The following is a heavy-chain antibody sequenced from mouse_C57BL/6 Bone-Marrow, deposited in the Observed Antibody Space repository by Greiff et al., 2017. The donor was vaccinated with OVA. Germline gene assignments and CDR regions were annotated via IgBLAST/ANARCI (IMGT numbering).Heavy chain of an antibody. CDR2: IYPRSGNT. CDR3: ARVAEWYFDV. CDR1: GYTFTSYG. V-gene: IGHV1-81*01. J-gene: IGHJ1*03. Sequence: QVQLQQSGAELARPGASVKLSCKASGYTFTSYGISWVKQRTGQGLEWIGEIYPRSGNTYSNEKFKGKATLTADKSSSTAYMELRSLTSEDSAVYFWARVAEWYFDVWGTSTTVTVS.